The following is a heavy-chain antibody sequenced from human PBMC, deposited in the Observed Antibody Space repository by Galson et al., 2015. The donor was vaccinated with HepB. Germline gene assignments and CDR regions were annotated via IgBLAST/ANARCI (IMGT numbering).Heavy chain of an antibody. V-gene: IGHV1-69*06. CDR3: AREGTLYSGAFDI. Sequence: SVKVSCKASGGTFSSYAISWVRQAPGQGLEWMGGIIPIFGTANYAQKFQGRVTITADKSTSTAYMELSSLRSEDTAVYYCAREGTLYSGAFDIWGQGTMVTVSS. J-gene: IGHJ3*02. CDR1: GGTFSSYA. CDR2: IIPIFGTA. D-gene: IGHD2-21*01.